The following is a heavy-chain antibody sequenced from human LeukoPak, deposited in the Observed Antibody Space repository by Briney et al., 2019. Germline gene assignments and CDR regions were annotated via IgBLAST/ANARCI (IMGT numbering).Heavy chain of an antibody. J-gene: IGHJ4*02. V-gene: IGHV4-39*01. CDR3: VRGGGSCCRFDY. CDR1: GDSIRSSSYY. D-gene: IGHD2-15*01. CDR2: MYYSGST. Sequence: SETLSLTCTVSGDSIRSSSYYWGWIRQPPGKGLEWIGSMYYSGSTYDNPSLKSRVTISVDTSKNQFSLKVSSVTDADTVVYYCVRGGGSCCRFDYWGQGTLVTVSS.